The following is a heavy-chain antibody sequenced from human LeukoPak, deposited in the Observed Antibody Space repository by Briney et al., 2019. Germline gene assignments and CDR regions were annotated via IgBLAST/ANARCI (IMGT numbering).Heavy chain of an antibody. CDR1: GYTFSSYG. D-gene: IGHD3-16*01. Sequence: ASLKVSCKASGYTFSSYGISWVRQAPGQGLEWMGWISAYNGNTNYAQKPQGRVTMTTDTSTSTADMELRSLRSDDTAVYYCARDEVQGAITPGGYWGQGTLGTVSS. CDR3: ARDEVQGAITPGGY. CDR2: ISAYNGNT. J-gene: IGHJ4*02. V-gene: IGHV1-18*01.